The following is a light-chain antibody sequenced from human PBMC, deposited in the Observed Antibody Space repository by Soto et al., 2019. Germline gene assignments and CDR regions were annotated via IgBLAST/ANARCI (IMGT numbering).Light chain of an antibody. J-gene: IGKJ1*01. CDR1: ESVSSSF. Sequence: EVVLTQSPGTLSLSPGERATLSCRASESVSSSFLTWYQQKPGQAPRLLIYRTSNRVTGIPDRFSGSGSGTDFTLTISRLEPEDFAVYFCQHYGNSMWKCGQGTKVDIK. CDR2: RTS. CDR3: QHYGNSMWK. V-gene: IGKV3-20*01.